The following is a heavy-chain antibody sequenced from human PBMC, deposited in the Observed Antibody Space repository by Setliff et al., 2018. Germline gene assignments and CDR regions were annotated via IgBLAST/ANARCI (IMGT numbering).Heavy chain of an antibody. Sequence: ASVKVSCKASGYTFTRYGISWMRQAPGQGLEWVGWISGYNGNTDYAQNLQGRVTMTIDTSTSTAYMELRSLRSDDTAVYYCARVPRLEWLLPTFDSWGQGTLVTVSS. V-gene: IGHV1-18*01. CDR3: ARVPRLEWLLPTFDS. CDR1: GYTFTRYG. CDR2: ISGYNGNT. D-gene: IGHD3-3*01. J-gene: IGHJ4*02.